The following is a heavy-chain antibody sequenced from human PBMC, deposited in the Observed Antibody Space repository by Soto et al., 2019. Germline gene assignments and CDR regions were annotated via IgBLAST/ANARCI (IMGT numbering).Heavy chain of an antibody. CDR2: IYSGGST. CDR1: GFTVSSNY. J-gene: IGHJ1*01. V-gene: IGHV3-66*01. CDR3: ALAYSSGWAAEYFQH. Sequence: GGSLRLSCAASGFTVSSNYMSWVRQAPGKGLEWVSVIYSGGSTYYADSVKGRFTISRDNSKNTLYLQMNSLRAEDTAVYYCALAYSSGWAAEYFQHWGQGTLVTVSS. D-gene: IGHD6-19*01.